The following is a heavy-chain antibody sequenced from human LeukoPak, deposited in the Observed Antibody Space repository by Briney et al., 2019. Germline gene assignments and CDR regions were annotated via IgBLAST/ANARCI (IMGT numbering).Heavy chain of an antibody. J-gene: IGHJ3*02. D-gene: IGHD2-21*02. V-gene: IGHV3-30*02. CDR2: IGVDETFK. CDR1: GFTFSNAW. Sequence: PGGSLRLSCAASGFTFSNAWMSWVRQAPGKGLEWVAYIGVDETFKKYADSVKGRFTISRDNSENTLYLQMNSLRSDDTAVYYCAALCGGDCFPPQNAFDIWGQGTMVTISS. CDR3: AALCGGDCFPPQNAFDI.